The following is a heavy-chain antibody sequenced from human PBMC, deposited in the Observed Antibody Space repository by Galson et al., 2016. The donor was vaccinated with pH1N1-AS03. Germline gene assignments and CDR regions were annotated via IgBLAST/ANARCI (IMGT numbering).Heavy chain of an antibody. J-gene: IGHJ5*02. D-gene: IGHD3-9*01. V-gene: IGHV4-61*02. CDR1: GDSINSGDYH. Sequence: TLSLTCTVSGDSINSGDYHWSWVRQPAGKGLEWIGRISTIGLTNYKASLRGRVTMSIDTSKSQFSLKLTSVTAADTAVYYCARDIISTVLLTSYFDPWGQGTRVTVSS. CDR3: ARDIISTVLLTSYFDP. CDR2: ISTIGLT.